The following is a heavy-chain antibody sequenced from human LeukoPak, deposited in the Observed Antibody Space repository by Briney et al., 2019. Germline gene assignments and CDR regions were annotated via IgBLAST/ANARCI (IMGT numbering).Heavy chain of an antibody. V-gene: IGHV4-39*07. CDR1: GGSISTSSYY. D-gene: IGHD1-1*01. CDR2: IFYSGST. Sequence: SETLSLTCAVSGGSISTSSYYWGWVRQPPGKGLEWIGNIFYSGSTYYSPSLKSRVTISLDTSRNQFSLKLSSVTAADTAVYYCARERGAGELERRDAFDIWGQGTMVTVSS. J-gene: IGHJ3*02. CDR3: ARERGAGELERRDAFDI.